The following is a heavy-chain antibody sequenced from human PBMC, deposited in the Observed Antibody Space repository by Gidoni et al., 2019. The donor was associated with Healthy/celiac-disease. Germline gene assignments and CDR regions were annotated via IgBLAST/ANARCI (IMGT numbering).Heavy chain of an antibody. CDR2: IWYDGSNK. Sequence: QVQLVESGGGVVQPGRSLRLSCAASGFTFSSYGMHWVRQAPGKGLGWVAVIWYDGSNKYYADSVKGRFTISRDNSKNTLYLQMNSLRAEDTAVYYCATGYSYGGDWFDPWGQGTLVTVSS. CDR1: GFTFSSYG. CDR3: ATGYSYGGDWFDP. V-gene: IGHV3-33*01. J-gene: IGHJ5*02. D-gene: IGHD5-18*01.